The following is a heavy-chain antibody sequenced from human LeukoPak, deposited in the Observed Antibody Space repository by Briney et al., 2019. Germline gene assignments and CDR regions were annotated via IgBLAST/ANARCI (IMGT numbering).Heavy chain of an antibody. Sequence: SQTLSLTCTVSGGSISSGGYYWSWIRQPPGKGLEWIGYIYYSGSTNYNPSLKSRVTISVDTSKNQFSLKLSSVTAADTAVYYCAKVGYDFWSGYYTHFDYWGQGTLVTVSS. V-gene: IGHV4-61*08. J-gene: IGHJ4*02. CDR1: GGSISSGGYY. CDR2: IYYSGST. D-gene: IGHD3-3*01. CDR3: AKVGYDFWSGYYTHFDY.